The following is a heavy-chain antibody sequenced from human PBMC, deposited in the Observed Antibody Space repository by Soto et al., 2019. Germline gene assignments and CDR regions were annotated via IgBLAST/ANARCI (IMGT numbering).Heavy chain of an antibody. V-gene: IGHV3-9*01. CDR3: AKGRVDWLLDFDY. D-gene: IGHD3-9*01. J-gene: IGHJ4*02. Sequence: PGGSLRLSCAASGFTFDYYAMHWGRQAPGKGLEWVSGISWNSGSIGYADSVKGRFTISRDNAKNSLYLQMNSLRAEDTALYYCAKGRVDWLLDFDYWGQGTLVTVSS. CDR1: GFTFDYYA. CDR2: ISWNSGSI.